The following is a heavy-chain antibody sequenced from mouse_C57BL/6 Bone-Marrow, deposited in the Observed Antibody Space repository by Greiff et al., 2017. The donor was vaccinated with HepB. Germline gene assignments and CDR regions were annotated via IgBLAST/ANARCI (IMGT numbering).Heavy chain of an antibody. J-gene: IGHJ1*03. CDR3: ARLYYGSSYVASYWYFDV. CDR1: GFTFSDYG. CDR2: ISSGSSTI. D-gene: IGHD1-1*01. Sequence: EVQVVESGGGLVKPGGSLKLSCAASGFTFSDYGMHWVRQAPEKGLEWVAYISSGSSTIYYADTVKGRFTISRDNAKNTLFLQMTSLRSEDTAMYYCARLYYGSSYVASYWYFDVWGTGTTVTVSS. V-gene: IGHV5-17*01.